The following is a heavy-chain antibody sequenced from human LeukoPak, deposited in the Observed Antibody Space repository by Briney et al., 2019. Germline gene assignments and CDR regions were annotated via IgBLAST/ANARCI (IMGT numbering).Heavy chain of an antibody. J-gene: IGHJ6*02. V-gene: IGHV3-30*18. D-gene: IGHD3-10*01. CDR1: GFTFSSYG. Sequence: GGSLRLSCAASGFTFSSYGMHWVRQAPGKGLEWEAVISYDGSNKYYADSVKGRFTISRDNSKNTLYLQMNSLRAEDTAVYYCAKDSREGSGRYYYYYYGMDVWGQGTTVTVSS. CDR2: ISYDGSNK. CDR3: AKDSREGSGRYYYYYYGMDV.